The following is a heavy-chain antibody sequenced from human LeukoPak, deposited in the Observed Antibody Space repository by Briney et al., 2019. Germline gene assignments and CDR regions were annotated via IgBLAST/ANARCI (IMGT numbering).Heavy chain of an antibody. CDR2: INPNSGGT. V-gene: IGHV1-2*06. J-gene: IGHJ6*02. D-gene: IGHD2-2*01. Sequence: ASVKVSCKASGYSFTGYYMHWVRQAPGQGLEWMGRINPNSGGTNYAQKFQGRVTMTRDTSISTAYMELSRLKSDDTAVYYCAREKVRQSGMDVWGQGTTVTVSS. CDR1: GYSFTGYY. CDR3: AREKVRQSGMDV.